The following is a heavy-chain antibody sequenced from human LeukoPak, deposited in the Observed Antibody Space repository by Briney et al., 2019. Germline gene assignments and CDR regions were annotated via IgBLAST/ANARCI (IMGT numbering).Heavy chain of an antibody. D-gene: IGHD2-21*02. Sequence: GGSLRLSCAASGFTFSSYSMSWVRQAPGKGLEWVSSISSSSSYIYYADSVKGRFTISRDNAKNSLYLQMNSLRAEDTAVYYCARKRAGDAGTFDYWGQGTLVTVSS. CDR2: ISSSSSYI. CDR3: ARKRAGDAGTFDY. J-gene: IGHJ4*02. CDR1: GFTFSSYS. V-gene: IGHV3-21*01.